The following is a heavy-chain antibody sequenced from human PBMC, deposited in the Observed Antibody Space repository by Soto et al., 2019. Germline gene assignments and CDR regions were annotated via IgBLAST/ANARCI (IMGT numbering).Heavy chain of an antibody. J-gene: IGHJ2*01. CDR1: GFTFTTYA. CDR2: ISYDGSNK. V-gene: IGHV3-30-3*01. CDR3: ARDWPPTCSGGSCFNFDL. D-gene: IGHD2-15*01. Sequence: VQLVESGGGVVQPGRSLRLSCAASGFTFTTYAMHWVRQAPGKGLEWVAVISYDGSNKHYADSVKGRFTISRDNSKNALYLQMNSLRAEDTAVYYCARDWPPTCSGGSCFNFDLWGRGTLVTVSS.